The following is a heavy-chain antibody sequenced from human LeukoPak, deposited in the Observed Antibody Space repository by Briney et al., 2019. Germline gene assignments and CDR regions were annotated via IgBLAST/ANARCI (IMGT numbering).Heavy chain of an antibody. CDR3: AKASKSHDY. CDR1: GFTFSSYG. CDR2: ISYDGSNK. V-gene: IGHV3-30*18. J-gene: IGHJ4*02. Sequence: GGSLRLSCAASGFTFSSYGMHWVRQALGKGLEWVAVISYDGSNKYYADSVKGRFTISRDNSKNTLYLQMNSLRAEDTAVYYCAKASKSHDYWGQGTLVTVSS. D-gene: IGHD4-11*01.